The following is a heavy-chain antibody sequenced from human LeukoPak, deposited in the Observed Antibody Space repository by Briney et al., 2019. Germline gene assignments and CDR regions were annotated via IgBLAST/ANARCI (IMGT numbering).Heavy chain of an antibody. V-gene: IGHV3-11*04. CDR2: ITNTGRSI. J-gene: IGHJ4*02. D-gene: IGHD2-15*01. CDR3: TRALVGYCSGGSCPYFDY. Sequence: GGSLRLSCVASGFTFSDYYMSWIRQAPGKGLEWLSYITNTGRSIYYAASVRGRLTISRDNSKNSLYLQMHSLRVEDTAVYYCTRALVGYCSGGSCPYFDYWGQGTLVTVSS. CDR1: GFTFSDYY.